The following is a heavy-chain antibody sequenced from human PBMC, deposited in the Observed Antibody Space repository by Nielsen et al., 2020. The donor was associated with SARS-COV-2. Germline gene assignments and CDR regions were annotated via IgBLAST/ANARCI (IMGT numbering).Heavy chain of an antibody. V-gene: IGHV3-21*01. CDR1: GLIFGTYG. D-gene: IGHD3-3*01. CDR3: AIIWSGYTDAFDI. Sequence: GGSLRLSCRASGLIFGTYGMHWVRQAPGKGLEWVSSISSRSSYIYYADSVKGRFTISRDNAKNSLYLQMNSLRAEDTAVYYCAIIWSGYTDAFDIWGQGTMVTVSS. J-gene: IGHJ3*02. CDR2: ISSRSSYI.